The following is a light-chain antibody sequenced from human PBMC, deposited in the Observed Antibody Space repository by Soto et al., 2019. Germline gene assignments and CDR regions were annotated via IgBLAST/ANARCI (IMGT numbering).Light chain of an antibody. CDR3: SSYAGSNTS. V-gene: IGLV2-8*01. CDR1: SSDVGGYNY. Sequence: QSALTQPPSASGSPGQSVTISCTGTSSDVGGYNYVSWYQQYPGKAPKLMIYEVSKRPSGVPDRFSGSKSGNTASLTVSGLQAEDEADYYCSSYAGSNTSFGGGTKLTVL. CDR2: EVS. J-gene: IGLJ2*01.